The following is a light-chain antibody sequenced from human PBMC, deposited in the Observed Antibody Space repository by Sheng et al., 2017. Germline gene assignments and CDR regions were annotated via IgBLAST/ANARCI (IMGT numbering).Light chain of an antibody. CDR2: AAS. Sequence: DIQMTQFPSSLSASVGDRVNLTCRASQGISNYLAWYQQKPGKVPKLLIYAASTLQSGVPSRFSGSGFGTDFTLTISRLQPEDFATYYCQQFKSYPRTFGQGTKLEI. CDR1: QGISNY. J-gene: IGKJ1*01. CDR3: QQFKSYPRT. V-gene: IGKV1-27*01.